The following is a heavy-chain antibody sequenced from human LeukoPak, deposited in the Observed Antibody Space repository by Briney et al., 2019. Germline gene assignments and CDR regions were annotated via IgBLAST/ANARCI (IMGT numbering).Heavy chain of an antibody. Sequence: PGGSLRHSCAASGFTFSSYWMNWVRQAPGKGLVWVSRIDIDGSSTTYADSVKGRFTISRDNAKNTLYLQMNSLRAEDTAVYYCARGFTIFGVVNDGFDIWGPGTKVTVSS. D-gene: IGHD3-3*01. CDR1: GFTFSSYW. CDR2: IDIDGSST. CDR3: ARGFTIFGVVNDGFDI. J-gene: IGHJ3*02. V-gene: IGHV3-74*01.